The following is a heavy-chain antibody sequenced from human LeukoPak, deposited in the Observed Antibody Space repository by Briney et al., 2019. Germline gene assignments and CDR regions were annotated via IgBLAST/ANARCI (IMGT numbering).Heavy chain of an antibody. CDR1: GGTFSSYA. Sequence: GASVKVSCKASGGTFSSYAISWVRQAPGQGLEWMEGIIPIFGTANYAQKFQGRVTITADESTSTAYMELSSLRSEDTAVYYCARDNYYDSSGYYCDYWGQGTLVTVSS. CDR3: ARDNYYDSSGYYCDY. D-gene: IGHD3-22*01. CDR2: IIPIFGTA. J-gene: IGHJ4*02. V-gene: IGHV1-69*13.